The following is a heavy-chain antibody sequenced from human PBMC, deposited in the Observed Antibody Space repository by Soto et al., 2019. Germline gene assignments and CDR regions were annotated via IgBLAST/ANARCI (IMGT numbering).Heavy chain of an antibody. CDR2: ISGSGGST. CDR1: GFTISSYA. D-gene: IGHD2-2*02. J-gene: IGHJ6*02. CDR3: AKFVTPAAIGHGMDV. Sequence: EVQLLESGGGLVQPGGSLRLSCAASGFTISSYAMSWVRQAPGKGLEWVSSISGSGGSTYYADSVKGRFTMSRDNSKNTLDLHMNSLRVEDTAVYYCAKFVTPAAIGHGMDVWGQGTAVTVSS. V-gene: IGHV3-23*01.